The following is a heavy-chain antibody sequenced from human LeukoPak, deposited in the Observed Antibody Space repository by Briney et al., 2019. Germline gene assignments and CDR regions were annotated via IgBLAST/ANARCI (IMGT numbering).Heavy chain of an antibody. D-gene: IGHD6-19*01. CDR3: ARAVAGTVYVAFDI. V-gene: IGHV1-69*01. J-gene: IGHJ3*02. CDR2: IIPIFGTA. CDR1: GGTFSSYA. Sequence: SVKVSCKASGGTFSSYAISWVRQAPGQGLEWMGGIIPIFGTANYAQKLQGRVTITADESTSTAYMELSSLRSEDTAVYYCARAVAGTVYVAFDIWGQGTMVTVSS.